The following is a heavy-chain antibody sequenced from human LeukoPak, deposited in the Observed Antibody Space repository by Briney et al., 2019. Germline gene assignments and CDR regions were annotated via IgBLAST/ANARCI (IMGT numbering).Heavy chain of an antibody. J-gene: IGHJ5*02. CDR3: ARGRTMIVVVRTTNWFDP. CDR2: INHSGST. D-gene: IGHD3-22*01. V-gene: IGHV4-34*01. Sequence: SEPLPLTRALYGVPFSGYYWSWIRQPPGKGLEWMGEINHSGSTNYNPSLKSRVTISVDTSKNQFSLKLSSVTAADTAVYYCARGRTMIVVVRTTNWFDPWGQGTLVTVSS. CDR1: GVPFSGYY.